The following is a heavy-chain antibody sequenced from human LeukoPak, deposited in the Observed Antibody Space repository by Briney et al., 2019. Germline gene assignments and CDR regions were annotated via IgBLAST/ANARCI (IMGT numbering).Heavy chain of an antibody. Sequence: ASVKVSCKASGYTFSDYFIHWVRQAPGQGLEWMGRINPYNGGTTYAQSFQGRVTLTRDTSITTVYLEPTGLRSDDTAVYYCASLQGGNSDWLDPWGQGTLVTVSS. CDR3: ASLQGGNSDWLDP. D-gene: IGHD4-23*01. J-gene: IGHJ5*02. V-gene: IGHV1-2*06. CDR2: INPYNGGT. CDR1: GYTFSDYF.